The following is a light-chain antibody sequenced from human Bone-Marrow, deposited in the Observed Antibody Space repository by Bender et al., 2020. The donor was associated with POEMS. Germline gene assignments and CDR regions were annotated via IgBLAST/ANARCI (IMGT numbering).Light chain of an antibody. CDR2: EVS. J-gene: IGLJ1*01. CDR1: SNDIGHSNY. CDR3: SSYTSSSTL. Sequence: QSALTQPPSASGSPGQSVTISCTGTSNDIGHSNYVSWYQQHPGKAPELMIYEVSKRPSGVSNRFSGSKSGNTASLTISGLQAEDEADYYCSSYTSSSTLFGSGTKVTVL. V-gene: IGLV2-14*01.